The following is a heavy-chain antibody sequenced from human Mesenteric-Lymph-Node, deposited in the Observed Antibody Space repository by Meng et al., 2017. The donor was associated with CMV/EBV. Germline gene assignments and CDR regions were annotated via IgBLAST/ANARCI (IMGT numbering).Heavy chain of an antibody. D-gene: IGHD2-2*02. CDR3: ARFCSSTSCYNPYFDY. J-gene: IGHJ4*02. Sequence: GSIRRGGYYWSWIRQHPGKGLEWIGYIYYSGSTYYNPSLKSRVTISVDTSKNQFSLKLSSVTAADTAVYYCARFCSSTSCYNPYFDYWGQGTLVTVSS. V-gene: IGHV4-31*02. CDR1: GSIRRGGYY. CDR2: IYYSGST.